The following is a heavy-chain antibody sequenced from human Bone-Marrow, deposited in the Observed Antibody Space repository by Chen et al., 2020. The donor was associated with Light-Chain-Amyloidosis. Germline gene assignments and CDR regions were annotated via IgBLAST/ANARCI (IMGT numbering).Heavy chain of an antibody. CDR3: ARRRDGYNCDD. J-gene: IGHJ4*02. V-gene: IGHV5-51*01. D-gene: IGHD5-12*01. CDR1: GYTFPNYW. CDR2: IYPDDSDA. Sequence: EVQLEQSGPEVKKPGESLKISCKGSGYTFPNYWIGWVRQMPGKGLEWMGVIYPDDSDARYSPSFEGQVTISADKSITTAYLQWRSLKASDTAMYYCARRRDGYNCDDWGQGTLVTVSS.